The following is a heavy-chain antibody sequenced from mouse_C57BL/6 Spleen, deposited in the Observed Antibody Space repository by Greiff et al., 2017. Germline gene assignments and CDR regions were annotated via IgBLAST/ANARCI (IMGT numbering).Heavy chain of an antibody. CDR3: GRDPWFAY. CDR2: INPSSGYS. Sequence: QVQLKQSGAELAQPGASVKLSCKASGYTFTSYWMHWVQQRPGQGLEWIGYINPSSGYSTYNQKFKEKATLTADKSSITAHMQLSSMTYEDSVVYYWGRDPWFAYWGQGTLLTVSA. CDR1: GYTFTSYW. V-gene: IGHV1-7*01. J-gene: IGHJ3*01.